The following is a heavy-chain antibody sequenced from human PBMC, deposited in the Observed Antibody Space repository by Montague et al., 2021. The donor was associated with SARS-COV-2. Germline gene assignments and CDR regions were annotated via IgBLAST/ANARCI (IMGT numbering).Heavy chain of an antibody. D-gene: IGHD6-6*01. CDR1: GGSFSGYY. CDR3: ARGRRIAARSSDGYFDL. Sequence: SETLSLTCAVYGGSFSGYYWSWIRQPPGKELEWIGEINHSGSTNYNPSLKSRVTISVDTSKNQFSLKLSSVTAADTAVYYCARGRRIAARSSDGYFDLWGRGTLVTVSS. CDR2: INHSGST. J-gene: IGHJ2*01. V-gene: IGHV4-34*01.